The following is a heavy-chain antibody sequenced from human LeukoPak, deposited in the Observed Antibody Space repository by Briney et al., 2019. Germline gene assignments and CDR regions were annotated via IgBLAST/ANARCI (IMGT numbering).Heavy chain of an antibody. CDR2: INSDGSST. CDR1: GFSFGSYW. J-gene: IGHJ3*02. V-gene: IGHV3-74*01. CDR3: ARTVAGKGNAFDI. Sequence: GGSLRLSCAASGFSFGSYWMHWVRQAPGKGLVWVSRINSDGSSTNYADSVEGRFTISRGNAKNTLYLQMNSLRAEDTAVYYCARTVAGKGNAFDIWGQGTMVTVS. D-gene: IGHD6-19*01.